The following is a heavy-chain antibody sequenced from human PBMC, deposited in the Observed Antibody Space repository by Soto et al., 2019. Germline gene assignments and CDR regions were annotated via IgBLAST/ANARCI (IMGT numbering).Heavy chain of an antibody. V-gene: IGHV4-61*01. D-gene: IGHD4-17*01. CDR3: ANYPTTVTSDY. CDR2: IYYSGST. Sequence: QVQLQESGPGLVKPSETLSLTCTVSGGSVSSGSYYWSWIRQPPGKGLEWIGYIYYSGSTNYNPSLKSRVPMSVDTSKNQSSQKLSSVTAADTAVYYCANYPTTVTSDYWGQGTLVTVSS. CDR1: GGSVSSGSYY. J-gene: IGHJ4*02.